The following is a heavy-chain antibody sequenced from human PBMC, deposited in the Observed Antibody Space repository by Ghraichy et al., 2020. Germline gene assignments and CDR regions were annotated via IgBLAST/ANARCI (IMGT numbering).Heavy chain of an antibody. D-gene: IGHD4-23*01. J-gene: IGHJ4*02. CDR2: IYYSGST. V-gene: IGHV4-61*01. Sequence: GSLRLSCTVSGGSVSSGSYYWSWIRQPPGKGLEWIGYIYYSGSTNYNPSLKSRVTISVDTSKNQFSLKLSSVTAADTAVYYCARVDDESTYGGNPQGEFDYWGQGTLVTVSS. CDR3: ARVDDESTYGGNPQGEFDY. CDR1: GGSVSSGSYY.